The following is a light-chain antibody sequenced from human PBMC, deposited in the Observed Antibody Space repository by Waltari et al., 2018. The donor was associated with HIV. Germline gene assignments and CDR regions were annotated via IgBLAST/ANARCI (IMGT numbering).Light chain of an antibody. J-gene: IGLJ1*01. V-gene: IGLV1-36*01. CDR3: STWDYGLSTHV. Sequence: LPSGIPDRFSGSQSGTTASLTISGLQPEDEADYFCSTWDYGLSTHVFGTGSRVTVL.